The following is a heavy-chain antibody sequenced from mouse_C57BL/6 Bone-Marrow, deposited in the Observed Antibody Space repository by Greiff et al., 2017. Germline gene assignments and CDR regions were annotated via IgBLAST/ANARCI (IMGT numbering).Heavy chain of an antibody. J-gene: IGHJ3*01. D-gene: IGHD3-1*01. CDR1: GFTFSDFY. CDR2: SRNKANGYTT. Sequence: EVKLMESGGGLVQSGRSLRLSCATSGFTFSDFYMEWVRPAPGTGLEWIAASRNKANGYTTGYSASVKCRFIVSRDTSQSILYLQMNALRAGDTAIYYCAIDLSSGGFAYGGQGTLVTVSA. V-gene: IGHV7-1*01. CDR3: AIDLSSGGFAY.